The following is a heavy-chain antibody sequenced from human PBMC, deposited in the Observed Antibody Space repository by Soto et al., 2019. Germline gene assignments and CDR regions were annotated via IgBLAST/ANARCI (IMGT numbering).Heavy chain of an antibody. CDR2: IIPIFGTP. D-gene: IGHD3-10*01. CDR3: ARDRYDYGSGNYYTRIDF. CDR1: GGSFSTYA. V-gene: IGHV1-69*06. Sequence: QVQLVQSGAEVKKPGSSVKVSCKASGGSFSTYAISWLRKAPGQGLEWMGGIIPIFGTPNYAQRFQVRVTITADKSTSNAYMDLSRLRSEYTAVYYWARDRYDYGSGNYYTRIDFWGQGTLVTVSS. J-gene: IGHJ4*02.